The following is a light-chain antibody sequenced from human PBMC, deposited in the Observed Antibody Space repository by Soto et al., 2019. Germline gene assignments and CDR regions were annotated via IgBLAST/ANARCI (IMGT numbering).Light chain of an antibody. V-gene: IGKV1-39*01. J-gene: IGKJ1*01. CDR2: AAS. Sequence: DIQMTQSPSSLSASVEDRVIITCRASQSISNHLNWYQQEPGKAPKLLIFAASSLQSGVPSRFSGSRSGPDFTLTISSLQPEDFATYYCQQSYRSPPTFGQGTKVDIK. CDR3: QQSYRSPPT. CDR1: QSISNH.